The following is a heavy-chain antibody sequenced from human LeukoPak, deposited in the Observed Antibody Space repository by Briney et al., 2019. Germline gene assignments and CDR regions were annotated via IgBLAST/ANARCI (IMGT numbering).Heavy chain of an antibody. J-gene: IGHJ4*02. D-gene: IGHD5-12*01. CDR1: GFTFSSYS. CDR3: AREWAIVALDY. CDR2: ISSSTSTI. Sequence: PGGSLRLSCAASGFTFSSYSMNWVRQAPGKGLEWVSYISSSTSTIYYPDSVKGRFTISRDNAKNSLYLQMNSLRAEDTAVYYCAREWAIVALDYWGQGTLVTVSS. V-gene: IGHV3-48*01.